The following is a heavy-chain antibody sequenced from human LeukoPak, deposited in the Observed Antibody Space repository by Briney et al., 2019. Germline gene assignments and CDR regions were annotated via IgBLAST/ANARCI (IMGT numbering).Heavy chain of an antibody. V-gene: IGHV1-69*04. CDR1: GGTFSSYA. Sequence: ASVKVSCKASGGTFSSYAISWVRQAPGQRLEWMGRIIPILGIANYAQKFQGRVTITADKSTSTAYMELSSLGSEDTAVYYCARTCSGGSCYYYYYGMDVWGQGTTVTVSS. CDR3: ARTCSGGSCYYYYYGMDV. D-gene: IGHD2-15*01. CDR2: IIPILGIA. J-gene: IGHJ6*02.